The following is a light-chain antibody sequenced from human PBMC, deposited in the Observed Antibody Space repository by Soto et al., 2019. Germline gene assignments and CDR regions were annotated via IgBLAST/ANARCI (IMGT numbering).Light chain of an antibody. CDR3: QQYDNLPRT. J-gene: IGKJ1*01. Sequence: DVQMTQSPSTLSASVGDRVTITCRAGQSINNLLAWYQQKPGKAPKLLIYDASNLETGVPSRFSGSGSGTDFTFTISSLQPEDIATYYCQQYDNLPRTFGQGTKVDIK. V-gene: IGKV1-33*01. CDR2: DAS. CDR1: QSINNL.